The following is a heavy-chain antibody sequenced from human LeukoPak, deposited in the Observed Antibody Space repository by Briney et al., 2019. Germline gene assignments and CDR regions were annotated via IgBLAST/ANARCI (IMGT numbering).Heavy chain of an antibody. Sequence: HPGGSLRLSCAASGFTFSSYWMSWVRQAPGKGLEWVANIKQDGSEKCYVDSVKGRFTISRDNAKNSLYLQMNSLRAEDTAVYYCARTVVVPAAIVGAFDYYYGMDVWGQGTTVTVSS. V-gene: IGHV3-7*01. CDR3: ARTVVVPAAIVGAFDYYYGMDV. D-gene: IGHD2-2*01. CDR1: GFTFSSYW. CDR2: IKQDGSEK. J-gene: IGHJ6*02.